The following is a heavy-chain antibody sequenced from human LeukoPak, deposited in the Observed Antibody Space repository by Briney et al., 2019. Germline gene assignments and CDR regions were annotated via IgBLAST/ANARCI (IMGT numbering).Heavy chain of an antibody. CDR3: TRASRGYANFNY. V-gene: IGHV4-59*01. D-gene: IGHD5-12*01. CDR1: VGSISTSY. Sequence: SETLSLTCTVSVGSISTSYWRWIWQPPRKRLGWIGDIHNRGNTNYSPSLRSRVNISVDTSKNQFSLNLSSMTAADTAVYYCTRASRGYANFNYWGQGTLVTVSS. CDR2: IHNRGNT. J-gene: IGHJ4*02.